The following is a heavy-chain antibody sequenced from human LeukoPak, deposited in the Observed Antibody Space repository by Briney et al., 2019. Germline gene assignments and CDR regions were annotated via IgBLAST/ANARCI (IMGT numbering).Heavy chain of an antibody. CDR1: GFTFSDYG. CDR2: IWYDGTNK. CDR3: AKDWGSYSTTADS. J-gene: IGHJ5*01. Sequence: GGSLRLSCAASGFTFSDYGIHWVRQAPGKGLEWVAVIWYDGTNKYYGDSVKGRFTISRDNSKNTLYLQMNSLRAEDTAVYYCAKDWGSYSTTADSWGQGTLVTVSS. V-gene: IGHV3-33*06. D-gene: IGHD1-26*01.